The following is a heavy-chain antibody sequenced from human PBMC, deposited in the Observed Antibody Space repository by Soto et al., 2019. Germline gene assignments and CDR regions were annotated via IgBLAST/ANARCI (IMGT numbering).Heavy chain of an antibody. CDR2: ISSSSSNI. CDR3: ARVFIAAAGTRFDP. V-gene: IGHV3-21*01. D-gene: IGHD6-13*01. J-gene: IGHJ5*02. Sequence: GGSLRLSCAASGFTFSSYAMSWVRQAPGKGLEWVSSISSSSSNIYYADSVKGRFTISRDNAKNSLYLQMNSLRAEDTAVYYCARVFIAAAGTRFDPWGQGTLVTVSS. CDR1: GFTFSSYA.